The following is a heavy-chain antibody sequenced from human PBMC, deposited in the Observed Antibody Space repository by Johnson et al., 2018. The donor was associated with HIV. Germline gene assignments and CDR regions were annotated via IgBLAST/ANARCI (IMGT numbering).Heavy chain of an antibody. CDR1: GFSSSRYA. CDR3: ARVNTFDI. CDR2: IGTTGDT. Sequence: VQLVESGGGLVQPGGSLRLSCAASGFSSSRYAMHWIRQATGKGLEWVSGIGTTGDTYYPGSVKGRFTISRDHAKNSLHLKMNSLTAGDTAVYSCARVNTFDIWGQGTLVTVSS. V-gene: IGHV3-13*01. J-gene: IGHJ3*02.